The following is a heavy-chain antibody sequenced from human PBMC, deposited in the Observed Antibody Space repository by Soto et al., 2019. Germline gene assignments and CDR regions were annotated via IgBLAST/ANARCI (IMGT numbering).Heavy chain of an antibody. J-gene: IGHJ5*02. CDR1: AGSMSSYY. V-gene: IGHV4-59*01. Sequence: XETLSLTCTVSAGSMSSYYWSWIRQPPGKGLEWIGYIHYSGSTNYNPSLQSRVTISVDTSKNQFSLRLTSVTAADTAVYYCARESSGRYDWFDHWGQGTLVTVSS. CDR3: ARESSGRYDWFDH. D-gene: IGHD1-26*01. CDR2: IHYSGST.